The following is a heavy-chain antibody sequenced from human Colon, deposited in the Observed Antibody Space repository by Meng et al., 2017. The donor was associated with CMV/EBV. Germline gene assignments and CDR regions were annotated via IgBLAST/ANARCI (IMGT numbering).Heavy chain of an antibody. CDR1: GFTFSSYG. V-gene: IGHV3-30*18. CDR2: ISYDGSNK. J-gene: IGHJ4*02. CDR3: AKDGAKWNFDY. Sequence: QLVESGGGVVQPGRSLRLSCAASGFTFSSYGMHWVRQAPGKGLEWVAFISYDGSNKYYADSVKGRFTISRDSSKNTLYLQMNSLRVEDTAVYYCAKDGAKWNFDYWGQGILVTVSS. D-gene: IGHD1-26*01.